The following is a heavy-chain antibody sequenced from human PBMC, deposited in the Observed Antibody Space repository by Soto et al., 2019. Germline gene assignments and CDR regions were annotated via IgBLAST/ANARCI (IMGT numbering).Heavy chain of an antibody. J-gene: IGHJ5*02. CDR3: ARVTLYCSGGRCYHPLGWFDP. D-gene: IGHD2-15*01. CDR1: GYTFTSYG. Sequence: QVQLVQSGAEVKKPGASVKVSCKASGYTFTSYGIIWVRQAPGQVLEWMGWISAYNGNTNYAQKLQGRVTMTTDTSTSTAYMELRSLRSDDTAVYYCARVTLYCSGGRCYHPLGWFDPWGQGTLVTVSS. CDR2: ISAYNGNT. V-gene: IGHV1-18*04.